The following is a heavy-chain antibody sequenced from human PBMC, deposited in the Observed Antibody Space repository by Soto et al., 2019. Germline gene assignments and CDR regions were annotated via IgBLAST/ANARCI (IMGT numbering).Heavy chain of an antibody. J-gene: IGHJ4*02. CDR1: GGTFSSYA. CDR3: ARDGPNYGFDY. V-gene: IGHV1-69*13. Sequence: ASVKVSCKASGGTFSSYAISWVRQAPGQGLEWMGGIIPIFGTANYAQKFQGRVTITADESTSTAYMELSSLRSEDTSVYYCARDGPNYGFDYWGQGTLVTVSS. CDR2: IIPIFGTA. D-gene: IGHD3-16*01.